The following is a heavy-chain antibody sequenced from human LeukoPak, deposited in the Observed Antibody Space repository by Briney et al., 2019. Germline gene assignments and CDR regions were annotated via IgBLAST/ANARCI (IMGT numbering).Heavy chain of an antibody. D-gene: IGHD1-26*01. Sequence: SCKASGYIFTGYYMHWVRQAPGKGLEWVAVTSPDEGLKFYGDSVKGRFTIPRDNSKNTMYLQMNNLREEDTAVYYCTRDPILGAPDYFDYWGQGTLVTVSS. CDR1: GYIFTGYY. V-gene: IGHV3-30*04. CDR2: TSPDEGLK. J-gene: IGHJ4*02. CDR3: TRDPILGAPDYFDY.